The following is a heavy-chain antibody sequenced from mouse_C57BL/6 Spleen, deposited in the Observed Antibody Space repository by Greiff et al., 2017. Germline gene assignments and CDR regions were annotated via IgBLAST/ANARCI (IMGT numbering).Heavy chain of an antibody. V-gene: IGHV1-54*01. CDR3: ARWGYYGSSSYYFDY. CDR1: GYAFTNYL. J-gene: IGHJ2*01. CDR2: INPGSGGT. Sequence: QVQLQQSGAELVRPGTSVKVSCKASGYAFTNYLIEWVKQRPGQGLEWIGVINPGSGGTNYNEKFKGKATLTADKSSSTAYMQLSSLTSEDSAVYFCARWGYYGSSSYYFDYWGQGTTLTVSS. D-gene: IGHD1-1*01.